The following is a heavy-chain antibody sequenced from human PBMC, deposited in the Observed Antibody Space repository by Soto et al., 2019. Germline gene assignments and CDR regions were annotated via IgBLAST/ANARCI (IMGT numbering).Heavy chain of an antibody. Sequence: SETLSLTCTVSGGSISSGGYYWSWIRQHPGKGLEWIGYIYYSGSTYYNPSLKSRVTISVDTSKNQFSLKLSSVTAADTAVYYCARAGTRDGYNFGEFNYWGQGTLVTVSS. V-gene: IGHV4-31*03. CDR2: IYYSGST. CDR3: ARAGTRDGYNFGEFNY. J-gene: IGHJ4*02. D-gene: IGHD5-12*01. CDR1: GGSISSGGYY.